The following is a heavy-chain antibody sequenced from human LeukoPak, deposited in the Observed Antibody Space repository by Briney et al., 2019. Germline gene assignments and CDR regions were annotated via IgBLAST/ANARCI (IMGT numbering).Heavy chain of an antibody. Sequence: GGSLRLSCAASGFTFSSYSMHWVRQAPGKGLEWVAMIWFDGSDKYYGDSAKGRFTISRDQSRSMLYLQMNSLRDEDTAVYYCARESSGSYFGRLDSWGQGTLVTVSS. CDR2: IWFDGSDK. CDR1: GFTFSSYS. V-gene: IGHV3-33*08. D-gene: IGHD3-10*01. CDR3: ARESSGSYFGRLDS. J-gene: IGHJ4*02.